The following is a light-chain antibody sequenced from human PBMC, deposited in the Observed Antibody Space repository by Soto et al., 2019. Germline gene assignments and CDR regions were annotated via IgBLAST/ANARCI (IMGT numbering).Light chain of an antibody. CDR1: NIGSKS. J-gene: IGLJ1*01. CDR2: YDD. Sequence: SYELTQPPSLSVAPGETATITCGGNNIGSKSVHWYQQKAGQAPVLVIYYDDERPSGIPARFSGSNSGNTATLTISSVEAGDEADYYCQLWDDSSDHLDVFGNATKLTVL. CDR3: QLWDDSSDHLDV. V-gene: IGLV3-21*04.